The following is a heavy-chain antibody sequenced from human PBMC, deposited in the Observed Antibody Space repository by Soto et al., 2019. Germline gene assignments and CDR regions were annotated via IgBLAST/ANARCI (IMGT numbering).Heavy chain of an antibody. V-gene: IGHV1-69*12. D-gene: IGHD1-1*01. CDR1: GDTFSSFA. J-gene: IGHJ6*02. Sequence: QVQLVQSGAEVKKTGSSVKVSCKASGDTFSSFAIRWVRQAAGQGLEWMGGIIPIFRTPNYAQKFQGRVTITADEFTSTAYMELSSLRSEDTAVYYCARDKDREQLGGNYYYALDVWGQGTTVIVSS. CDR3: ARDKDREQLGGNYYYALDV. CDR2: IIPIFRTP.